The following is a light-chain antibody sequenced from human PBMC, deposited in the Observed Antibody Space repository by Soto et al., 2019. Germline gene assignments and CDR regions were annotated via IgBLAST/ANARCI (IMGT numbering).Light chain of an antibody. CDR2: RNN. V-gene: IGLV1-44*01. CDR3: AAWDDSLNGPV. J-gene: IGLJ2*01. CDR1: SSNIGGNT. Sequence: QSVLTQPPSASGTPGQRVTISCSGSSSNIGGNTVNWYQQLPGPAPKLLIYRNNQRPSGVPDRFSGSKSGTSASLAISGLQSEDEADYYCAAWDDSLNGPVFGGGTQLTVL.